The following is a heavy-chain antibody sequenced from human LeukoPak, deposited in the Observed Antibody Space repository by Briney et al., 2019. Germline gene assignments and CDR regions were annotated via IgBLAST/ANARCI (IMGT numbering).Heavy chain of an antibody. CDR1: GFTFSSYA. V-gene: IGHV3-23*01. J-gene: IGHJ2*01. Sequence: GGSLRLSCAASGFTFSSYAKSWVRQAPGKGLEWVSGISGSGGSTYYADSVKGRFTISRDKSKNTLYLQMNSLRAEDTAVYYCAKDGDYPTVVSHWYFDLWGRGTLVTVSS. D-gene: IGHD4-17*01. CDR3: AKDGDYPTVVSHWYFDL. CDR2: ISGSGGST.